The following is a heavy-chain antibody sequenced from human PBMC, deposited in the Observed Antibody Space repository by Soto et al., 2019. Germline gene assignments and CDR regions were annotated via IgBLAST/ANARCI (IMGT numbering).Heavy chain of an antibody. CDR1: GGSISSGGYY. J-gene: IGHJ6*02. D-gene: IGHD2-2*02. CDR3: ASVTRTCISTSCYRYYYGMDV. CDR2: IYYSGST. Sequence: TLSLTCTVSGGSISSGGYYWTWIRQHPGKGLEWIGYIYYSGSTYYNPSLKSRVTISVDTSKNQFSLKLSSVTAADTAVYYCASVTRTCISTSCYRYYYGMDVWGQGTTVTVSS. V-gene: IGHV4-31*03.